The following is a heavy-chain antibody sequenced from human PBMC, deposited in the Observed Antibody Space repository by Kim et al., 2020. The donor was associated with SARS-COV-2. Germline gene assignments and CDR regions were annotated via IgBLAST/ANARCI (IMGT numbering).Heavy chain of an antibody. CDR2: VSGSGGNT. CDR1: GFNFNSYA. V-gene: IGHV3-23*01. J-gene: IGHJ4*02. D-gene: IGHD1-1*01. CDR3: AKGDSNNWPCFDY. Sequence: GGSLRLSCAASGFNFNSYAMHWVRQAPGKGPEWVALVSGSGGNTYHADSVKGRFTISRDNSKKTLYLQMNSLRAEDTALYYCAKGDSNNWPCFDYWGQGALGTVSS.